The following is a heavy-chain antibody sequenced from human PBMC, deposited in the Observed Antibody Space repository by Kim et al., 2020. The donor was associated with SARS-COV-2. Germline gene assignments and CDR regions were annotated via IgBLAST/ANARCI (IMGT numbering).Heavy chain of an antibody. V-gene: IGHV4-39*01. Sequence: TPPLESRVTISVDTSRNQLSLKLSFVTAADTAVFYCVRQFSDCWTGFDHWGQGTLVTVSS. CDR3: VRQFSDCWTGFDH. D-gene: IGHD3-3*01. J-gene: IGHJ5*02.